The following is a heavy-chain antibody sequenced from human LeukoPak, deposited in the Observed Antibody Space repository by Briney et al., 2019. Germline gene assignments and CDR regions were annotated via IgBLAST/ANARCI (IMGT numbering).Heavy chain of an antibody. V-gene: IGHV4-31*03. Sequence: SETLSLTCTVSGGSISTGGYYWSWIRQHPIKSLQCIAYIYYRGSTYYNPSLKSRVTISVDTSKNQFSLKLSSVTAADTAVYYCARGGAGRDYGDYYYGMDVWGQGTTVTVSS. CDR3: ARGGAGRDYGDYYYGMDV. CDR2: IYYRGST. J-gene: IGHJ6*02. CDR1: GGSISTGGYY. D-gene: IGHD4-17*01.